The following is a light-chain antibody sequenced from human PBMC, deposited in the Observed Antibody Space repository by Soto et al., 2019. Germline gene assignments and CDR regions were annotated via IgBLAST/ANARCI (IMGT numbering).Light chain of an antibody. V-gene: IGKV3-20*01. Sequence: EIVLTQSPGTLSLSPGERATLSCRASQSVSSSYLAWYQQKPGQAPRLLIYDASGRATGIPDRFSGSGSGTDFTLTISRLEPEDFAVYYCQQYGNSPLTFGGGTKVDIK. CDR3: QQYGNSPLT. CDR1: QSVSSSY. CDR2: DAS. J-gene: IGKJ4*01.